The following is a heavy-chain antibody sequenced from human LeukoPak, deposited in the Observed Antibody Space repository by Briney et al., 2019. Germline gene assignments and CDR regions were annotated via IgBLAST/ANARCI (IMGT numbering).Heavy chain of an antibody. Sequence: GGSLRLSCAASGSSFSTYAMNWVRQAPGKGLELVSAISGSGGSTYYADPVKSRFIISRDNSKTALYLQMNSLRGEDAAVYYCVKAMTGYYPDYWGQGTLVTESS. D-gene: IGHD3-9*01. J-gene: IGHJ4*02. CDR3: VKAMTGYYPDY. V-gene: IGHV3-23*01. CDR2: ISGSGGST. CDR1: GSSFSTYA.